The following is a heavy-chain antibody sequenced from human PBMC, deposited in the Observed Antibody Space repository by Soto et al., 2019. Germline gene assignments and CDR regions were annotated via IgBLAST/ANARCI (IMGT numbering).Heavy chain of an antibody. Sequence: SETLSLTCAVYGGSFSGYYWSWIRQPPGKGLEWIGEINHSGSTNYNPSLKSRVTISVDTPKNQFSLKLSSVTAADTAVYYCARGHNYDYIWGSYRYYGYFDYWGQGTLVTVS. CDR2: INHSGST. D-gene: IGHD3-16*02. V-gene: IGHV4-34*01. CDR3: ARGHNYDYIWGSYRYYGYFDY. J-gene: IGHJ4*02. CDR1: GGSFSGYY.